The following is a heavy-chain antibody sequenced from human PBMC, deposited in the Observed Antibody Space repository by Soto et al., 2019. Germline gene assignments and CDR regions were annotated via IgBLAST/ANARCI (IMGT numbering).Heavy chain of an antibody. CDR3: AKGYYYDSSGLNAFDI. D-gene: IGHD3-22*01. CDR1: GFTFSSYA. V-gene: IGHV3-23*01. Sequence: PGGSLRLSCAASGFTFSSYAMSWVHQAPGKGLEWVSAISGSGGSTYYADSVKGRFTISRDNSKNTLYLQMNSLRAEDTAVYYCAKGYYYDSSGLNAFDIWGQGTMVTVSS. J-gene: IGHJ3*02. CDR2: ISGSGGST.